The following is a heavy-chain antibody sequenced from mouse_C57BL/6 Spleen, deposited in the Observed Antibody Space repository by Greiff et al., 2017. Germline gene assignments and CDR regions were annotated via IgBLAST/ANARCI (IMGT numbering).Heavy chain of an antibody. D-gene: IGHD1-1*01. V-gene: IGHV1-80*01. CDR1: GYAFSSYW. CDR2: IYPGDGDT. J-gene: IGHJ1*03. CDR3: ARWVVDFYGSSYVQYFDV. Sequence: VQLQQSGAELVKPGASVKISCKASGYAFSSYWMNWVKQRPGQGLEWIGQIYPGDGDTNYNGKFKGKATLTADKSSSTAYMQLSSLTSEDSAVYFCARWVVDFYGSSYVQYFDVWGTGTTVTVSS.